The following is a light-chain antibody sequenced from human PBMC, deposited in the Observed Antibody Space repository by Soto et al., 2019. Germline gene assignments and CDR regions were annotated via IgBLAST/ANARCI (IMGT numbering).Light chain of an antibody. V-gene: IGKV3-15*01. Sequence: EIVMTQSPATLSVSPGERATLSCRASQSVSSNLAWYQQKPGQPPRLLIYGASTRATGIPANFSGSGSGTEFTLTISSLQSEDFAVYYCQQYNNWPQTFGQGTKVDIK. CDR3: QQYNNWPQT. CDR1: QSVSSN. CDR2: GAS. J-gene: IGKJ1*01.